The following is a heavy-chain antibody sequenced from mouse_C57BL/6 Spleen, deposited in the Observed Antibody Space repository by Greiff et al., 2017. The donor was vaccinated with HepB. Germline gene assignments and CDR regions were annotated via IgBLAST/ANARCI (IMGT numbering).Heavy chain of an antibody. V-gene: IGHV14-2*01. Sequence: VQLKQSGAELVKPGASVKLSCTASGFNIKDYYMHWVKQRTEQGLEWIGRIDPEDGETKYAPKFQGKATITADTAANPAYLQLSSLTSEDTAVYYCALVDGSSYFDYWGQGTTLTVSS. J-gene: IGHJ2*01. CDR1: GFNIKDYY. CDR2: IDPEDGET. CDR3: ALVDGSSYFDY. D-gene: IGHD1-1*01.